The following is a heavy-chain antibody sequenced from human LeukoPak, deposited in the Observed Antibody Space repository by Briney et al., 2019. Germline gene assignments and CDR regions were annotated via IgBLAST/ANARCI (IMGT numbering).Heavy chain of an antibody. CDR3: AKDLQLRFLEWFPPVFDY. Sequence: GGSLRLSCAASGFTFSSYSMTWVRQAPGKGLEWVSSISSSSSYIYYADSVKGRFTISRDNSKNTLYLQMNSLRAEDTAVYYCAKDLQLRFLEWFPPVFDYWGQGTLVAVSS. CDR1: GFTFSSYS. V-gene: IGHV3-21*04. J-gene: IGHJ4*02. D-gene: IGHD3-3*01. CDR2: ISSSSSYI.